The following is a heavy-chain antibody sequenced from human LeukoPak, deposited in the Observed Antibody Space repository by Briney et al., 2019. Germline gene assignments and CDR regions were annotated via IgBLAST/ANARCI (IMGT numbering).Heavy chain of an antibody. CDR2: ISSSSSYI. D-gene: IGHD3-3*01. J-gene: IGHJ4*02. Sequence: GGSLRLSCAASGFTFSSYAISWVRQAPEKGLEWVSSISSSSSYIYYADSVKGRFTISRDNAKNSLYLQMNSLRAEGTAVYYCARDWSFRSGYLDYWGQGTLVTVSS. CDR3: ARDWSFRSGYLDY. CDR1: GFTFSSYA. V-gene: IGHV3-21*01.